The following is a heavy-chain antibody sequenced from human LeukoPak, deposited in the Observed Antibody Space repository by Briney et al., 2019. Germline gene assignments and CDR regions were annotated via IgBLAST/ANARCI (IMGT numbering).Heavy chain of an antibody. CDR3: ARLLDNDISGDPDTFDV. J-gene: IGHJ3*01. V-gene: IGHV4-59*11. Sequence: SEPLSLTCTVSGGSLSGHYWSWIRQPPGKRLEWIGYVSYTGRTKYNPSLQSRVTISIDTSKSQFPLKLTSVTSADTAVYSCARLLDNDISGDPDTFDVWGQGTTVIVSS. CDR1: GGSLSGHY. CDR2: VSYTGRT. D-gene: IGHD3-22*01.